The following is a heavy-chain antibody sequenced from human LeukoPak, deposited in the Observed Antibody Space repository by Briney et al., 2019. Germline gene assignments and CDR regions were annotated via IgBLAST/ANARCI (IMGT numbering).Heavy chain of an antibody. J-gene: IGHJ5*02. CDR3: ATLTPPNYGDYTWFDP. CDR2: FDPEDGET. V-gene: IGHV1-24*01. D-gene: IGHD4-17*01. CDR1: GYTLTELS. Sequence: ASVKVSCKVSGYTLTELSMHWVRQAPGKGLEWMGGFDPEDGETIYAQKFQGRVIMTEDTSTDTAYMELSSLRSEDTAVYYCATLTPPNYGDYTWFDPWGQGTLVTVSS.